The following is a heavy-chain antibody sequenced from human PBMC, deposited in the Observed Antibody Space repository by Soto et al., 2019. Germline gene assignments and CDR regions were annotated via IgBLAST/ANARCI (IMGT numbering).Heavy chain of an antibody. CDR2: ISAYNGNT. Sequence: ASVKVSCKASGGTFTSYGISWVRQAPGQGLEWMGWISAYNGNTNYAQKLQGRVTMTTDTSTSTAYMELRSLRSDDAAVYYCARPAATRHFDYWGQGTLVTVSS. D-gene: IGHD6-25*01. V-gene: IGHV1-18*01. CDR1: GGTFTSYG. CDR3: ARPAATRHFDY. J-gene: IGHJ4*02.